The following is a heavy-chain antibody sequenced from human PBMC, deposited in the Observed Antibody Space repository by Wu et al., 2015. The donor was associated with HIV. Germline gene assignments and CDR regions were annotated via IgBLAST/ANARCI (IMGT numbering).Heavy chain of an antibody. Sequence: QVQLQQRGAGLLKPSQTLSLTCSLYGGSFTGYYWSWIRQSPGKGLEWIGEISQSGRTNYNSALKRHFTISVDTSKNEFSLRLTSVTAADTALYYCAGSRGGGSSSYFGLDIWGEGTLVTVSS. CDR3: AGSRGGGSSSYFGLDI. D-gene: IGHD6-13*01. CDR1: GGSFTGYY. CDR2: ISQSGRT. J-gene: IGHJ6*04. V-gene: IGHV4-34*02.